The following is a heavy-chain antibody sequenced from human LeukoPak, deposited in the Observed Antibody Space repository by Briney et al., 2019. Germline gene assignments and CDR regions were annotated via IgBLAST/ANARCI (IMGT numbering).Heavy chain of an antibody. CDR1: GFTFSSYG. D-gene: IGHD2-15*01. CDR3: ARSQSGVFDV. J-gene: IGHJ3*01. V-gene: IGHV3-30*03. CDR2: ISSDGSSK. Sequence: GGSLRLSCAASGFTFSSYGMHWVRQAPGKGLEWVASISSDGSSKYYADSVKGRFTISRDNSKNTLYLQMNSLRTEGMAVYYCARSQSGVFDVWGQGTMVIVSS.